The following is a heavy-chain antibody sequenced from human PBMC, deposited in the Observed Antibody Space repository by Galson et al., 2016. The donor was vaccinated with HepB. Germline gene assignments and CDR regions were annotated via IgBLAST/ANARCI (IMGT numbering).Heavy chain of an antibody. CDR2: IKQDGSEK. Sequence: SLRLSCAASGFTFSTYYMTWVRQPPGKGLEWVAGIKQDGSEKYYVDSVKGRFTISRDNAKNSLYVQMDSLRAEDTAVYFCARERFCSGATCYVGDAFHIGGQGTMVTVSS. CDR3: ARERFCSGATCYVGDAFHI. J-gene: IGHJ3*02. CDR1: GFTFSTYY. V-gene: IGHV3-7*05. D-gene: IGHD2-2*01.